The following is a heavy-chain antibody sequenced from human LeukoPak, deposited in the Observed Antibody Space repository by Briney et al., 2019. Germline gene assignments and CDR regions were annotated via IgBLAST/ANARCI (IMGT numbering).Heavy chain of an antibody. CDR3: ARRCSSTSCYMGGMDY. J-gene: IGHJ4*02. D-gene: IGHD2-2*02. CDR1: GYTFTSYD. CDR2: MNPNSGNT. V-gene: IGHV1-8*01. Sequence: GASVKVSCKASGYTFTSYDINWVRQATGQGLEWMGWMNPNSGNTGYAQKFQGRDTMTRNTSISTAYMELSSLRSEDTAMYYCARRCSSTSCYMGGMDYWGQGTLVTVSS.